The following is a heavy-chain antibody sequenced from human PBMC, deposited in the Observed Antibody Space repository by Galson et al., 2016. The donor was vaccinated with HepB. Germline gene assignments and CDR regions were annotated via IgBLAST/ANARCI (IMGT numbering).Heavy chain of an antibody. Sequence: SVKVSCKASGYTFTSYDINWVRQATGQGLEWMAWVDPHSGNTGYAQKFQGRVTLTRNTSLHTAYMELSDLTSADTAVYYCASGGRREDYWGHGTLVTVSS. CDR3: ASGGRREDY. CDR1: GYTFTSYD. J-gene: IGHJ4*01. V-gene: IGHV1-8*01. CDR2: VDPHSGNT.